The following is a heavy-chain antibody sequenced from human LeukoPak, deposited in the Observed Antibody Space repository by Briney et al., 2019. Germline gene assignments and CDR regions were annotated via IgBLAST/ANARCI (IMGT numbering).Heavy chain of an antibody. Sequence: GGSLRLSCAASGFTFSSYAMHWVRQAPGKGLEWVAVISYDGSNKYYADSVKGRFTISRDNSKNTLYLQVNSLRAEDTAVYYCARDHASLYWGQGTLVTVSS. CDR2: ISYDGSNK. J-gene: IGHJ4*02. CDR1: GFTFSSYA. V-gene: IGHV3-30-3*01. CDR3: ARDHASLY.